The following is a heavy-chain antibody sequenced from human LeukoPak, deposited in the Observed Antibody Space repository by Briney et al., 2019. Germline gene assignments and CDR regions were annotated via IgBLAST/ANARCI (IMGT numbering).Heavy chain of an antibody. CDR2: ISSSSSYI. Sequence: GGSLRLSCAASGFTFSSYSMNWVRQAPGKGLEWVSSISSSSSYIYYADSVKGRFTISRDNAKNSLYLQMNSLRAEDTAVYYCAEGTHDNGGNYYYYGMDVWGQGTTVTVSS. V-gene: IGHV3-21*01. J-gene: IGHJ6*02. CDR3: AEGTHDNGGNYYYYGMDV. CDR1: GFTFSSYS. D-gene: IGHD4-23*01.